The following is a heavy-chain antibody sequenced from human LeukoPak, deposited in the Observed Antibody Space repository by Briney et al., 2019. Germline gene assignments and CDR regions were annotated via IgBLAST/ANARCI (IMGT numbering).Heavy chain of an antibody. J-gene: IGHJ6*02. CDR2: TWHDGSNK. CDR3: ARIRTGAAAGMDV. V-gene: IGHV3-33*01. Sequence: PGGSLRLSCAASGFTFSSYGMHWVRQAPGKGLEWVALTWHDGSNKYYGDSVKGRFTISRENSKNTLYLQMNSLRAEDTAVYYCARIRTGAAAGMDVWGQGTTVTVSS. D-gene: IGHD6-13*01. CDR1: GFTFSSYG.